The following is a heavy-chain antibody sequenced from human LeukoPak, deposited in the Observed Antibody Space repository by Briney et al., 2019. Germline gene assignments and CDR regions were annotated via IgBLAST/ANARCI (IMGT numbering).Heavy chain of an antibody. D-gene: IGHD3-10*01. V-gene: IGHV4-39*01. Sequence: SETLSLTCTVSGGSISSSGYYWGWIRLPPGKGREWIGSIYYSESTYYNPSLKSRVTISVDTSKNQFSLKLSSVTAADTAVYYCARLRESGSYLGYFDYWGQGTLVTVSS. CDR2: IYYSEST. CDR1: GGSISSSGYY. J-gene: IGHJ4*02. CDR3: ARLRESGSYLGYFDY.